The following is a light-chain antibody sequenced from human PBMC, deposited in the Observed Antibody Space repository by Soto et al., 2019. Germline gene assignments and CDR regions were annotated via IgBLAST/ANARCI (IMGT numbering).Light chain of an antibody. CDR2: GNT. J-gene: IGLJ1*01. CDR1: TSNIGAGYD. Sequence: QSVLTQPPSVSGAPGQRVTISGTGSTSNIGAGYDVHWYQQLPGTAPKLLIYGNTNRPSGVPDRFSGSKSGTSASLAITGLQAEDEADYYCQSYDSSLSVYVFGTGTKVTVL. CDR3: QSYDSSLSVYV. V-gene: IGLV1-40*01.